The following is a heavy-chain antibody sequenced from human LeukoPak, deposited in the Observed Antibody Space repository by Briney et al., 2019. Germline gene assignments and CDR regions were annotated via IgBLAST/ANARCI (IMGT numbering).Heavy chain of an antibody. CDR2: SSSSGGYI. V-gene: IGHV3-21*05. Sequence: PGGSLTLSCASSGFTLSTYSMNWVRPAAGRGLEWVSYSSSSGGYIYYADSVKGRFTISRDNAENSLYLQLNSLSAEDAAVYYCARAGGSAARSDYWGQGNLTTVSS. J-gene: IGHJ4*02. D-gene: IGHD6-6*01. CDR1: GFTLSTYS. CDR3: ARAGGSAARSDY.